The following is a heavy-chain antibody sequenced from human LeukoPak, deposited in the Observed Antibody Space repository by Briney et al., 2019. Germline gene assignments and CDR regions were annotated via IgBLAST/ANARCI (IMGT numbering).Heavy chain of an antibody. V-gene: IGHV3-23*01. J-gene: IGHJ4*02. Sequence: GGSLRLSCAASGFTFSSYAMSWVRQAPGEGLEWVSAISGSGGSTYYADSVKGRFTISRDNSKNTLYLQMNSLRAEDTAVYYCAKEKSSSGWYFHFDYWGQGTLVTVSS. D-gene: IGHD6-19*01. CDR2: ISGSGGST. CDR3: AKEKSSSGWYFHFDY. CDR1: GFTFSSYA.